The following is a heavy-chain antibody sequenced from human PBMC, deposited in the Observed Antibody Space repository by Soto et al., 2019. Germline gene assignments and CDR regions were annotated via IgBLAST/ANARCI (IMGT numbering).Heavy chain of an antibody. D-gene: IGHD4-17*01. CDR1: GFTFSYYS. Sequence: GGSLRLSCAASGFTFSYYSMNWVRQAPGQGLEWVSSISSNSDYIYYADSVRGRFTISRDNAESSLYLQMNSLRAEDTAVYYCARGATVTTIDDNCYYYMDVWGKGTTVTVSS. CDR2: ISSNSDYI. CDR3: ARGATVTTIDDNCYYYMDV. J-gene: IGHJ6*03. V-gene: IGHV3-21*06.